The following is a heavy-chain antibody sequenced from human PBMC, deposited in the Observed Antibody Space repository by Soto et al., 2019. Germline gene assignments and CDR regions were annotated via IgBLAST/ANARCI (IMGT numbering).Heavy chain of an antibody. V-gene: IGHV4-61*08. D-gene: IGHD3-3*01. CDR3: ARSDFWSGYYTGINWFDP. J-gene: IGHJ5*02. CDR1: GGSISSGGYY. Sequence: SETLSLTCTVSGGSISSGGYYWSWIRQHPGKGLEWIGYIYYSGSTYYNPSLKSRVTISVDTSKNQFSLKLSSVTAADTAVYYCARSDFWSGYYTGINWFDPWGQGTLVTVSS. CDR2: IYYSGST.